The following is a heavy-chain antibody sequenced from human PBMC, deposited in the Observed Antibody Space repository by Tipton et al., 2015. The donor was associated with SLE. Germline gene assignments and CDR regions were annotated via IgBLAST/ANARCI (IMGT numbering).Heavy chain of an antibody. CDR2: IYSSGST. D-gene: IGHD3-16*01. CDR3: ARRNYGRFDL. J-gene: IGHJ4*02. Sequence: PGLVKPSETLSLTCTVSGGSISSYYWSWIRQPPGKGLEWIGYIYSSGSTNYNPSLKSRVTISVDTSKNQFSLRLTSATAADTAVYFCARRNYGRFDLWGPGTLITVSS. V-gene: IGHV4-4*08. CDR1: GGSISSYY.